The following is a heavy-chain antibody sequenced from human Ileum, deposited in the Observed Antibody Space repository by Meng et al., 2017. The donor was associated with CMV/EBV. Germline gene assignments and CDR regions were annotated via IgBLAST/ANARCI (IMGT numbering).Heavy chain of an antibody. CDR2: VSPDGLST. V-gene: IGHV3-74*01. CDR1: GFTFNTYW. CDR3: VRVGYGRASGNFDS. J-gene: IGHJ4*02. Sequence: GESLKISCAASGFTFNTYWMHWVRQVPGKGLVWVARVSPDGLSTNYADSVRGRFTISRDNTNNLLHRQMNSLGVDDTALYYCVRVGYGRASGNFDSWGQGTLVTVSS. D-gene: IGHD5-12*01.